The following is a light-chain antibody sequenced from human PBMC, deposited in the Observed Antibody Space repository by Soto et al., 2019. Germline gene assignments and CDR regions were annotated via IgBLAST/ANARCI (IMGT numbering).Light chain of an antibody. CDR2: LGS. CDR3: MQDLQTPWT. V-gene: IGKV2-28*01. Sequence: DIVMTQSPLSLPVTPGEPASISCRSSQSLLHSNGYNYLDWYLQKPGQSPQLLIYLGSNRASGVPDRFGGSGSGTDFTMKISRVEAEDVWVYYCMQDLQTPWTFGQGTKVEIK. J-gene: IGKJ1*01. CDR1: QSLLHSNGYNY.